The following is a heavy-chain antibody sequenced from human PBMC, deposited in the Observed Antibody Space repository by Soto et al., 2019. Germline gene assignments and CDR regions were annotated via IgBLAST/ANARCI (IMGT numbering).Heavy chain of an antibody. Sequence: SETLSLTCSVSGDSISNSRFYWALIRQPPGEGLEWIGSIYHTGNAYYNPSLKSRVTISVDTSKNQFSLKLTSVTAADAALYYCARDFFDSSDYTTNWFDPWGQGTLVTVSS. D-gene: IGHD3-22*01. V-gene: IGHV4-39*01. CDR3: ARDFFDSSDYTTNWFDP. CDR2: IYHTGNA. CDR1: GDSISNSRFY. J-gene: IGHJ5*02.